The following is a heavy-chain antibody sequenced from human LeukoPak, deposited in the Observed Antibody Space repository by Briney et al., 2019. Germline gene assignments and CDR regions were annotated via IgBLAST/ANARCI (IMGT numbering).Heavy chain of an antibody. CDR1: GGSFSGYY. D-gene: IGHD3-16*02. Sequence: RPSETLSLTCAVYGGSFSGYYWSWIRQPPGKGLEWIGEINHSGSTNYNPSLKSRVTISVDTSKNQFSLKLSSVTAADTAVYYCARGPHDYVWGSYRSNWLDPWGQGTLVTVSS. J-gene: IGHJ5*02. CDR3: ARGPHDYVWGSYRSNWLDP. V-gene: IGHV4-34*01. CDR2: INHSGST.